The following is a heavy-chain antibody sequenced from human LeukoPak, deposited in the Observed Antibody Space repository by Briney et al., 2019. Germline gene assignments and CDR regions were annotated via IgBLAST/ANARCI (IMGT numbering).Heavy chain of an antibody. Sequence: ASVKVSCKVSGYTLTELSMHWVRQAPGKGLEWMGGFDPEDGETIYAQKLQGRVTMTEDTSTDTAYMELSSLRSEDTAVYYCAADLATIRKKDYWGQGTLVTVSS. CDR2: FDPEDGET. J-gene: IGHJ4*02. CDR1: GYTLTELS. CDR3: AADLATIRKKDY. D-gene: IGHD5-12*01. V-gene: IGHV1-24*01.